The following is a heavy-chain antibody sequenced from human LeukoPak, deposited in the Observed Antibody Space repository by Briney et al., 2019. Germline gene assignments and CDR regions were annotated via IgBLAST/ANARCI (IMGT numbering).Heavy chain of an antibody. Sequence: ASVKVSCKASGGTFSSYAISWVRQAPGQGLEWMGRIIPIFGTANYAQKFQGRVTITTDESTSTAYMELSSLRSEDTAVYYCAREGQQLVVYYFDYWGQETLVTVSS. V-gene: IGHV1-69*05. D-gene: IGHD6-13*01. CDR1: GGTFSSYA. J-gene: IGHJ4*02. CDR2: IIPIFGTA. CDR3: AREGQQLVVYYFDY.